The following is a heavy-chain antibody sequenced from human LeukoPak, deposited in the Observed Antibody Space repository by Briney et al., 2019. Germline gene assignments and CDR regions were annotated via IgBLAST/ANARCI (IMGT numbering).Heavy chain of an antibody. V-gene: IGHV4-59*01. CDR2: IYYSGTT. Sequence: SSETLSLTCTVSGGSISSYYWSWIRQPPGKGLEWIGYIYYSGTTKYNPSLKNRVTISVDTSKNQFSLNLRSVTPADTALYYCARVTADTAMVGGYNYYYGMDVWGQGTTVTVSS. CDR3: ARVTADTAMVGGYNYYYGMDV. D-gene: IGHD5-18*01. J-gene: IGHJ6*02. CDR1: GGSISSYY.